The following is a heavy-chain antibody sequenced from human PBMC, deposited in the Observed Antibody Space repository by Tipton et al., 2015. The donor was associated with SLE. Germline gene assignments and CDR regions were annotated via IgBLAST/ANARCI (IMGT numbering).Heavy chain of an antibody. V-gene: IGHV1-46*02. D-gene: IGHD5-18*01. CDR3: ARDTATVPLEY. CDR1: GYTFNTYL. J-gene: IGHJ4*02. CDR2: INPSGGTT. Sequence: QVQLVQSGAEVKKPGASVKISCKASGYTFNTYLMHWVRQAPGQGLEWMGRINPSGGTTTYAQKFQGRFTMTRDTSTNTVYMDLSSLRSEDTAMYYCARDTATVPLEYWGQGTLVTVSS.